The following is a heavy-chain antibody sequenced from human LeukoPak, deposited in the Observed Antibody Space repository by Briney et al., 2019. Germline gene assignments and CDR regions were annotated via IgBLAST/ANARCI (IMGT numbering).Heavy chain of an antibody. CDR2: IKSKTDGGTT. D-gene: IGHD3-16*01. CDR3: ALGGDYFDY. V-gene: IGHV3-15*01. CDR1: GFTFSNAW. J-gene: IGHJ4*02. Sequence: GGSLRLSCATSGFTFSNAWMSWVRQAPGKGLEWVGRIKSKTDGGTTDYTAPVKGRFTISRDDSKNTLYLRMNSLKTEDTAVYYCALGGDYFDYWGQGTLVTVSS.